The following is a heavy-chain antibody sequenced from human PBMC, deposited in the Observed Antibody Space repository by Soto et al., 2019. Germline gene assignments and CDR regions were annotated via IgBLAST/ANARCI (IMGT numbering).Heavy chain of an antibody. CDR3: ARDGGYSYVLYYGMDV. Sequence: PXGSLRLSCAASGFTFSSYEMNWVRQAPGKGLEWVSYISSSGSTIYYADSVKGRFTISRDNAKNSLYLQMNSLRAEDTAVYYCARDGGYSYVLYYGMDVWGQGTTVTVSS. CDR1: GFTFSSYE. CDR2: ISSSGSTI. V-gene: IGHV3-48*03. J-gene: IGHJ6*02. D-gene: IGHD5-18*01.